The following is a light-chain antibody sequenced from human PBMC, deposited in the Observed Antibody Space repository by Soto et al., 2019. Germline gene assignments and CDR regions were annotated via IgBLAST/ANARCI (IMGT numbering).Light chain of an antibody. CDR3: QQYNNWPWT. CDR2: GAS. V-gene: IGKV3-15*01. Sequence: DIVMTQSPATLSVSPGERATLSCRARQSISTNLAWYRQKPGQGPRLLIYGASIMATGIPARFSGSGSGTEFTLTISSLQSEDFAVYYCQQYNNWPWTFGQGTKVEIK. CDR1: QSISTN. J-gene: IGKJ1*01.